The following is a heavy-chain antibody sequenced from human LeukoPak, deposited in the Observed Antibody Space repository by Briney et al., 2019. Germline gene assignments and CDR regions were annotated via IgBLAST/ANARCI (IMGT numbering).Heavy chain of an antibody. Sequence: GGPLRLPCAASGFTLSNDWTHWVRQAPGKGLVWVSRISSDGTNTLYADSVKGRFTISRDNARNTPHLQMNSLSADDTAVYYCVVGGGIYWGQGTLVTVS. CDR2: ISSDGTNT. J-gene: IGHJ4*02. CDR3: VVGGGIY. V-gene: IGHV3-74*03. D-gene: IGHD1-26*01. CDR1: GFTLSNDW.